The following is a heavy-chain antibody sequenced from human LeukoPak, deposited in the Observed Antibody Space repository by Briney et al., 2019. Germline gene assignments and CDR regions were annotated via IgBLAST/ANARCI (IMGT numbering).Heavy chain of an antibody. CDR1: GGSITSSSSY. CDR2: IYYSGTT. V-gene: IGHV4-39*07. D-gene: IGHD6-6*01. Sequence: PSQTLSLTCPVSGGSITSSSSYWGWIRQPPGKGLEWIGTIYYSGTTYYNPSLKSRVTISVDTSKNQFSLKLSSVTAADTAVYYCARRPARPVPASFDYWGQGTLVTVSS. J-gene: IGHJ4*02. CDR3: ARRPARPVPASFDY.